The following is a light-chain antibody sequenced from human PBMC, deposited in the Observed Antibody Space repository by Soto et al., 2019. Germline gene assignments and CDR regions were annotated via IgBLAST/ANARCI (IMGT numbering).Light chain of an antibody. CDR3: QSYDSSLSGWV. CDR1: SSNIGAGYD. CDR2: YNF. J-gene: IGLJ3*02. V-gene: IGLV1-40*01. Sequence: QSVLTQPPSVSGAPGQRVTISCTGSSSNIGAGYDVLWYQQLPGTAPKLLFYYNFDRPSGVPDRFSGSKSGTSASLAITGLQAEDEADYYCQSYDSSLSGWVFGGGTKLTVL.